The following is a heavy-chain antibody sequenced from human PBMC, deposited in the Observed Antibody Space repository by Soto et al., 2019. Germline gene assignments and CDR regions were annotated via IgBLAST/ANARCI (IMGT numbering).Heavy chain of an antibody. CDR3: PRARYYYDIRESTRASYSWFDS. D-gene: IGHD3-22*01. J-gene: IGHJ5*01. Sequence: SQTLSLTCAISGKSVSTNSAAWNWIRQSPSRGLEWLARTYFRSKWYNDYAGSVKSRITINPDTSRNNFSLQLNSVTPEDAAVYYWPRARYYYDIRESTRASYSWFDSWGQGTLVTVSS. CDR1: GKSVSTNSAA. CDR2: TYFRSKWYN. V-gene: IGHV6-1*01.